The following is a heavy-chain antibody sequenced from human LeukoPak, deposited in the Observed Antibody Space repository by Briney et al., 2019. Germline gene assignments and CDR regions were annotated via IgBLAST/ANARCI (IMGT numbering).Heavy chain of an antibody. Sequence: ASVKVSCKASGGTFGSYAISWVRQAPGQGLEWMGGIIPIFGTANYAQKFQGRVTITADKSTSTAYMELSSLRSEDTAVYYCATGYCSGGSCFLGYFQHWGQGTLVTVSS. CDR1: GGTFGSYA. J-gene: IGHJ1*01. CDR3: ATGYCSGGSCFLGYFQH. CDR2: IIPIFGTA. D-gene: IGHD2-15*01. V-gene: IGHV1-69*06.